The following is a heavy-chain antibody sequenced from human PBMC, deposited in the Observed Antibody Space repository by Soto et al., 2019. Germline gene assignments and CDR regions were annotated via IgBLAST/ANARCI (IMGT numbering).Heavy chain of an antibody. CDR3: ARSGYSYGPNPLLY. D-gene: IGHD5-18*01. CDR1: GGSIASDYYC. J-gene: IGHJ4*02. V-gene: IGHV4-30-4*01. Sequence: SETLCLTCTVSGGSIASDYYCWRWIRQPPGEGLEWIGYIYYSGSTYYNPSLKSRVTISVDTSKNQFSLKLSSVTAADTAVYYCARSGYSYGPNPLLYWGQGTLVTVSS. CDR2: IYYSGST.